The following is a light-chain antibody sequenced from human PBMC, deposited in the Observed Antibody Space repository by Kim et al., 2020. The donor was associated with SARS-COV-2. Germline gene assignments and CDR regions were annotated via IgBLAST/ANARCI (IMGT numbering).Light chain of an antibody. J-gene: IGLJ2*01. V-gene: IGLV1-51*01. CDR3: GTWDISLSGMI. CDR1: AANSGSNY. CDR2: PNN. Sequence: GQKCTIPLPGRAANSGSNYVSCYQQLPGTTPKLLIYPNNRRPSGIPDRFSASKSGTSATLGITGLQTGDEADYYCGTWDISLSGMIFGGGTQLTVL.